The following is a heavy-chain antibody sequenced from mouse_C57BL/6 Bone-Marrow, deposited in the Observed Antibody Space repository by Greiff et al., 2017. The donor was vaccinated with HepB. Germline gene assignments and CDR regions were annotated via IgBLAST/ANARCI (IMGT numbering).Heavy chain of an antibody. CDR3: ARDRRSSYDWYFDV. CDR1: GYSITSGYY. D-gene: IGHD1-1*01. Sequence: ESGPGLVKPSQSLSLTCSVTGYSITSGYYWNWIRQFPGNKQEWMGYMSYDGSNNYNPTLKNRIPITRDTSKNQFFLKLTSVTTEDTATYYCARDRRSSYDWYFDVWGTGTTVTVSS. V-gene: IGHV3-6*01. J-gene: IGHJ1*03. CDR2: MSYDGSN.